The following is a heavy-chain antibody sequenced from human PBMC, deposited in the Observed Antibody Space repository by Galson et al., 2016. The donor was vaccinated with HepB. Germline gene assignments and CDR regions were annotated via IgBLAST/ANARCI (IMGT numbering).Heavy chain of an antibody. CDR1: GFTFGDYA. J-gene: IGHJ6*02. V-gene: IGHV3-49*03. D-gene: IGHD1-14*01. CDR2: IRTRNYGEVR. Sequence: CAGSGFTFGDYALIWFRQTPGNGLEWVGFIRTRNYGEVRQYAASVEGRCSISRDDSKSIAYLQLNNVKIEDTAIYYCSKFGINHDYRGMDVWGQGTTVTVSS. CDR3: SKFGINHDYRGMDV.